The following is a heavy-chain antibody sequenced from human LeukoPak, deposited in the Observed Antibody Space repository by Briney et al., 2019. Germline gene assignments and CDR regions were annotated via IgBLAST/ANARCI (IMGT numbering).Heavy chain of an antibody. CDR3: AKTQSYGANDY. CDR2: ISSSSSYI. D-gene: IGHD4-17*01. CDR1: GFTFSSYS. V-gene: IGHV3-21*04. Sequence: PGGSLRLSCAASGFTFSSYSMNWVRQAPGKGLEWVSFISSSSSYIYYADSVRGRFTISRDNAKNSLYLQMNSLRAEDTAVYYCAKTQSYGANDYWGQGTLVTVSS. J-gene: IGHJ4*02.